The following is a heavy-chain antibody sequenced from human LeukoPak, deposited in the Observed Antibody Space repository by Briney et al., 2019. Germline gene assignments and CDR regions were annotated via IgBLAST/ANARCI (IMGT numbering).Heavy chain of an antibody. CDR1: GFTFNSYW. D-gene: IGHD5/OR15-5a*01. J-gene: IGHJ4*02. V-gene: IGHV3-7*01. Sequence: GGSLRLSCAASGFTFNSYWMSWVRQAPGKGLEWVASVKEDGSEQYYVDSVRGRFIISRDNAKNSLYLQMSSLRAEDTAVYYCTRQPTTLGGSKFMSTDHWGQGTLVTVSS. CDR2: VKEDGSEQ. CDR3: TRQPTTLGGSKFMSTDH.